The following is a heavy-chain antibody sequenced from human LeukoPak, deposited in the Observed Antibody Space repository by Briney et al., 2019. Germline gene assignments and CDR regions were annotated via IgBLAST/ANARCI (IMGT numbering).Heavy chain of an antibody. J-gene: IGHJ2*01. Sequence: KSSETLSLTCAVYGGSFSGYYWSWIRQPPGKGLEWIGEINHSGSTNYNPSLKSRVTISVDTSKNQFSLKLSSVTAADTAVYYCARHRSYSTKYWYFDLWGRGTLVTVSS. CDR2: INHSGST. CDR1: GGSFSGYY. D-gene: IGHD1-26*01. CDR3: ARHRSYSTKYWYFDL. V-gene: IGHV4-34*01.